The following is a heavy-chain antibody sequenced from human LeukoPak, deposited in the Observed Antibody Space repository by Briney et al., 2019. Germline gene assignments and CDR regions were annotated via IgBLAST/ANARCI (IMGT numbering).Heavy chain of an antibody. Sequence: GGSLRLSRAASGFTFSSYSINWVRQAPGKGLEWVSSISSSSSYIYYADSVKGRFTISRDNAKNSLYLQMNSLRAEDTAVYYCARGFGFLEWLFLYWGQGTLVTVSS. D-gene: IGHD3-3*01. CDR3: ARGFGFLEWLFLY. CDR1: GFTFSSYS. CDR2: ISSSSSYI. V-gene: IGHV3-21*01. J-gene: IGHJ4*02.